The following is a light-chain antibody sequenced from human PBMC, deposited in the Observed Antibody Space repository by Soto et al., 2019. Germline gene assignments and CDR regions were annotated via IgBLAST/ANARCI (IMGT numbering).Light chain of an antibody. J-gene: IGLJ2*01. CDR1: SSDVGSYNR. CDR3: SSYTSSSTLA. CDR2: EVS. V-gene: IGLV2-18*02. Sequence: QSALTQPPSVSGSPGQSVTISCTGTSSDVGSYNRVSWYQQPPGTAPKLMIYEVSNRPSGVPDRFSGSKSRNTASLTISGLQAEDEADYYCSSYTSSSTLAFGGGTKLTVL.